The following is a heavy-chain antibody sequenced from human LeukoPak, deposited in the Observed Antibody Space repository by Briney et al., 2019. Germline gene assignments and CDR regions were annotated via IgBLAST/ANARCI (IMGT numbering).Heavy chain of an antibody. Sequence: SETLSLTCTVSGGSISSGGYYWSWIRQPPGKGLEWIGYIYHSGSTYYNPSLKSRVTISVDRSKNQFSLKLSSVTAADTAVYYCARGQESWYDPWGQGTLVTVSS. CDR2: IYHSGST. J-gene: IGHJ5*02. V-gene: IGHV4-30-2*01. CDR1: GGSISSGGYY. CDR3: ARGQESWYDP.